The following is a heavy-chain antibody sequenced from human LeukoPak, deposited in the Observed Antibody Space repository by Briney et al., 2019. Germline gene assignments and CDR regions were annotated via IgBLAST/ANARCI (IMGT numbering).Heavy chain of an antibody. J-gene: IGHJ4*02. Sequence: PSETLSLTCTVSGGSISSSSYYWSWIRQPPGKGLEWIGYIYYSGCTNYNPSFKSRVTISVDTSKNQLSLNLSSVTAADTAVYYCARGIRDGYSYAYAYWGQGTLVTVSS. D-gene: IGHD5-18*01. CDR2: IYYSGCT. CDR3: ARGIRDGYSYAYAY. CDR1: GGSISSSSYY. V-gene: IGHV4-61*01.